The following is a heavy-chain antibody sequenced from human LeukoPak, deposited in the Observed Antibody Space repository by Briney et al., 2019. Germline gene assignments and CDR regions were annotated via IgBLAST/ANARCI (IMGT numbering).Heavy chain of an antibody. CDR1: GFTFSSYW. V-gene: IGHV3-7*05. D-gene: IGHD7-27*01. Sequence: GGSLRLSCAASGFTFSSYWMSWVRQAPGKGLEWVANIGQDGSEKYYVDSVKGRFTISRDNAKNSLCLQMNSLNTEDTAVDYCTTGNWGSFSYWGQGTLVTVSS. J-gene: IGHJ4*02. CDR3: TTGNWGSFSY. CDR2: IGQDGSEK.